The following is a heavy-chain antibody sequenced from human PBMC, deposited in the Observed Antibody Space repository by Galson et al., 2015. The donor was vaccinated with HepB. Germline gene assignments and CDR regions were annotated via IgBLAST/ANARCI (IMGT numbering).Heavy chain of an antibody. D-gene: IGHD2-2*01. V-gene: IGHV1-3*01. CDR3: ARDLVAATWWAPDY. Sequence: SVKVSCKASGYTFTSYAMHWVRQAPGQRLEWMGWINAGNGNTKYSQKFLGRVTITRDTSASTAYMELSSLRSEDTAVYYCARDLVAATWWAPDYWGQGTLVTVSS. J-gene: IGHJ4*02. CDR1: GYTFTSYA. CDR2: INAGNGNT.